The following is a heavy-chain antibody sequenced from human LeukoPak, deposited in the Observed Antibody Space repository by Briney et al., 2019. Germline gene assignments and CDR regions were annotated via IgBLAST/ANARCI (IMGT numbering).Heavy chain of an antibody. CDR3: ARGMTLFDC. CDR1: GFTFSNYA. CDR2: ISGGGGST. V-gene: IGHV3-23*01. J-gene: IGHJ4*02. Sequence: GGSLRLSCAASGFTFSNYAMSWVRQAPGKGLEGVSAISGGGGSTYYADSVKGRFTISRDNSKNALYLQMNSLRAEDKAIYYCARGMTLFDCWGQGTLVTVSS.